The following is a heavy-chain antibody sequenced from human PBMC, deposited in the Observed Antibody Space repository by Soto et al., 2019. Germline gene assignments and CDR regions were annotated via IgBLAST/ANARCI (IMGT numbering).Heavy chain of an antibody. CDR2: IYSGRT. V-gene: IGHV4-59*01. Sequence: QVQLQESGPGLVKSSETLSLTCTVSGGSISSYYWTWIRQSPGKGLEWIGYIYSGRTNYNPSLKSRVTISVDTSNKQFSLQLISVTAADTAVYYCARASWTVAGTVTYDYWGEGTLVTVSS. CDR3: ARASWTVAGTVTYDY. J-gene: IGHJ4*02. CDR1: GGSISSYY. D-gene: IGHD6-13*01.